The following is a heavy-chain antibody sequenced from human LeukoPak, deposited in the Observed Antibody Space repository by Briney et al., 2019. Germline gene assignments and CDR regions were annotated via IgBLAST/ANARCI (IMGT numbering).Heavy chain of an antibody. CDR2: IYYSGST. D-gene: IGHD1-26*01. Sequence: PSETLSLTCTVSGGSISSYYWSWIRQPPGKGLEWIGYIYYSGSTNYNPSLKSRVTISVDTSKNQFSLKLSSVTAADTAVYYCARDRGDRGGSYYSDYWGQGTLVTVSS. CDR1: GGSISSYY. V-gene: IGHV4-59*12. J-gene: IGHJ4*02. CDR3: ARDRGDRGGSYYSDY.